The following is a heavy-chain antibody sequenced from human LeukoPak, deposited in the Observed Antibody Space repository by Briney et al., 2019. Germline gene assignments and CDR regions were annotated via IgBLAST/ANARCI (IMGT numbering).Heavy chain of an antibody. CDR3: ARWYYYDSSGLI. D-gene: IGHD3-22*01. Sequence: SENLSLNCAVYGGSFSGYYWSWIRQPPGKGLEWIGEINHSGSTNYNPSLKSRVTISVDTSKNQFSLKLSSVTAADTAVYYCARWYYYDSSGLIWGQGTLVTVSS. CDR2: INHSGST. CDR1: GGSFSGYY. J-gene: IGHJ4*02. V-gene: IGHV4-34*01.